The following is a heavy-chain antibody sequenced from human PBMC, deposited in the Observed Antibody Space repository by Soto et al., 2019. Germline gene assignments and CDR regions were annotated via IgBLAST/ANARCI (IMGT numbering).Heavy chain of an antibody. Sequence: QVQLVESGGGVVQPGRSLRLSCAASGFTFSSYGMHWVRQAPGKGLEWVAVISYDGSNKYYADSVKGRFTISRDNSKNTLYLQMNSLRAEATAVYYCAKDPAPNYDFWSGYFDYWGQGTLVTVSS. V-gene: IGHV3-30*18. CDR3: AKDPAPNYDFWSGYFDY. J-gene: IGHJ4*02. CDR2: ISYDGSNK. D-gene: IGHD3-3*01. CDR1: GFTFSSYG.